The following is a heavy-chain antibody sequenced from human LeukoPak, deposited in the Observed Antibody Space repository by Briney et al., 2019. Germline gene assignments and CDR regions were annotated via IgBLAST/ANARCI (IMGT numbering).Heavy chain of an antibody. J-gene: IGHJ2*01. V-gene: IGHV4-28*01. CDR2: IYYSGST. Sequence: SETLSLTCAVSGYSISSSKWWGWIRQPPGKGLEWIGYIYYSGSTYYNPSLKSRVTMSVDTSKNQFSLKLSSVTAVDTAVYYCARMAVAGNSGGPFDLWGRGTLVTVSS. CDR1: GYSISSSKW. CDR3: ARMAVAGNSGGPFDL. D-gene: IGHD6-19*01.